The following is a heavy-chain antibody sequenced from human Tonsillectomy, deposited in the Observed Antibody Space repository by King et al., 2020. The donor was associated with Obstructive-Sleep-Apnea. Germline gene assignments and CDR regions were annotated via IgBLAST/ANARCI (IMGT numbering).Heavy chain of an antibody. CDR1: GDTFSSNSAA. Sequence: VQLQQSGPGLVKPSQTLSLTCAISGDTFSSNSAAWTWIRQSPSRGLEWLGRTYYRSKWYNDYAVSVKSRITINPDTSKNQFSLQLNAVTPEDTAGYYCARESSGLLLAGRGAFAIWGQGPMVTASS. D-gene: IGHD3-22*01. CDR2: TYYRSKWYN. V-gene: IGHV6-1*01. CDR3: ARESSGLLLAGRGAFAI. J-gene: IGHJ3*02.